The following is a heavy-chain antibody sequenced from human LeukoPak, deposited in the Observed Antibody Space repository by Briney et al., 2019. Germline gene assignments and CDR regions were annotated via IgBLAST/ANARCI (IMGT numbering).Heavy chain of an antibody. CDR2: ISYDGSNK. V-gene: IGHV3-30*18. Sequence: GGSLRLSCAASGFTFSSYGMSWVRQAPGKGLEWVAVISYDGSNKYYADSVKGRFTISRDNSKNTLYLQMNSLRAEDTAVYYCAKDLTIFGVGNFDYWGQGTLVTVSS. J-gene: IGHJ4*02. CDR1: GFTFSSYG. D-gene: IGHD3-3*01. CDR3: AKDLTIFGVGNFDY.